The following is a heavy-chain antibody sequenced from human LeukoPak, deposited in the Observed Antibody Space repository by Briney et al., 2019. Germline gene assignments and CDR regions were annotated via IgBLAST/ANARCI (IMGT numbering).Heavy chain of an antibody. Sequence: GGSLRLSCAASGFTFRNYWMHSIRQAPGKGLVWVSRIKGDGSHTIYADSVKGRFTISRDNAKNTLYLQMKSLRVEDTALYYCVRDWDHFDFDSWGQGTLVTVSS. J-gene: IGHJ5*01. CDR3: VRDWDHFDFDS. CDR1: GFTFRNYW. V-gene: IGHV3-74*01. D-gene: IGHD1-26*01. CDR2: IKGDGSHT.